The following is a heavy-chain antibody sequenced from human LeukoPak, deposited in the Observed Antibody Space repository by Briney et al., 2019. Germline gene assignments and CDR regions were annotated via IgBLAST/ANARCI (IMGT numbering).Heavy chain of an antibody. Sequence: SETLSLTCAVYGGSFSGYYWSWIRQPPGKGLEWIREINHSGSTNYNPSLKSRVTISVDTSKNQFSLKLSSVTAADTAVYYCARGRYDSSGYYLYYFDYWGQGTLVTVSS. V-gene: IGHV4-34*01. J-gene: IGHJ4*02. CDR2: INHSGST. D-gene: IGHD3-22*01. CDR3: ARGRYDSSGYYLYYFDY. CDR1: GGSFSGYY.